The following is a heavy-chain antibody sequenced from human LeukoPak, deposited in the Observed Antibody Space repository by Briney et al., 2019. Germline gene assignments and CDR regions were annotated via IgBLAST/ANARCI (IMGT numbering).Heavy chain of an antibody. D-gene: IGHD4-11*01. CDR2: INPSGGTT. V-gene: IGHV1-46*01. CDR1: GYSFTSYTSYY. CDR3: ARELYDYSPLHF. J-gene: IGHJ4*02. Sequence: ASVKVSCRASGYSFTSYTSYYIHWVRQAPGQGLEWMGIINPSGGTTTYAQKFQGRVTMTRDTSTNTVYMELSSQRSEDTAVYYCARELYDYSPLHFWGQGTLVTVSS.